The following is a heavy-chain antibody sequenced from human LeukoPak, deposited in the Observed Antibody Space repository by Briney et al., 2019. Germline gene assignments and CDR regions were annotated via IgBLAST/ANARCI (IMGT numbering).Heavy chain of an antibody. D-gene: IGHD3-22*01. V-gene: IGHV3-30-3*01. J-gene: IGHJ4*02. Sequence: QAGGSLRLSCAASGFTSSSYAMHWVRQAPGKGLEWVAVISYDGSNKYYADSVKGRFTISRDNSKNTLYLQMNSLRAEDTAVYYCARDPSSGYYYYFDYWGQGTLVTVSS. CDR3: ARDPSSGYYYYFDY. CDR1: GFTSSSYA. CDR2: ISYDGSNK.